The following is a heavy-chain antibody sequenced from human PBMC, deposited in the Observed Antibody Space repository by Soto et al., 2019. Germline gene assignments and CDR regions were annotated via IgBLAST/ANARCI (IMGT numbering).Heavy chain of an antibody. Sequence: ASVKVSCKASGYTFTSYGISWVRQAPGQGLEWMGWISAYNGNTNYAQKLQGRVTMTTDTSTSTAYMELRSLRSDDTAVYYCARVPEPFYCSSTSCYWNVFDYWGQGTLVTVSS. J-gene: IGHJ4*02. CDR1: GYTFTSYG. CDR3: ARVPEPFYCSSTSCYWNVFDY. V-gene: IGHV1-18*01. CDR2: ISAYNGNT. D-gene: IGHD2-2*01.